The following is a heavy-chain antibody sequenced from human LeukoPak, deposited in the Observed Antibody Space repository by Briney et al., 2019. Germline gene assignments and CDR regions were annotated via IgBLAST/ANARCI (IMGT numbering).Heavy chain of an antibody. J-gene: IGHJ4*02. CDR1: GFTFSDYY. CDR2: ISSSSTYT. CDR3: ARDPNVFEY. Sequence: GGSLRLSCAASGFTFSDYYMSWIRQAPGKGLEWVSYISSSSTYTNDAGSVKGRFSIPRDSAKNTLYLQMNSLRAEDTAVYYCARDPNVFEYWGQGTLVTV. D-gene: IGHD1-1*01. V-gene: IGHV3-11*06.